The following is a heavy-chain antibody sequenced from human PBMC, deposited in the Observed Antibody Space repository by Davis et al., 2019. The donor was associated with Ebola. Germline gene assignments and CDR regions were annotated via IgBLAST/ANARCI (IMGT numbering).Heavy chain of an antibody. V-gene: IGHV4-4*07. CDR2: IYTSGST. J-gene: IGHJ4*02. Sequence: PGGSLRLSCTVSGGSISSYYWSWIRQPAGKGLEWIGRIYTSGSTNYNPSLKSRVTISVDTSKSQFSLKLSFVTAADTAVYYCARGTDYIGSGDDWGQGALVTVSS. D-gene: IGHD3-10*01. CDR3: ARGTDYIGSGDD. CDR1: GGSISSYY.